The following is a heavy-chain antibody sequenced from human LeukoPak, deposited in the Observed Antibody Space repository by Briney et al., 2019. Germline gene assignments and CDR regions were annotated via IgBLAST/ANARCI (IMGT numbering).Heavy chain of an antibody. Sequence: GESLKISCKGSGYSFTTYWIGWVRQMPGKGLEWVGIIYPGDSNTRYSPSFQGQVTISADKSISTAYLQWSSLKASDTAMYYCARLGTVAVTTWTYHFDYWSQGTLVTVSS. J-gene: IGHJ4*02. V-gene: IGHV5-51*01. CDR3: ARLGTVAVTTWTYHFDY. CDR1: GYSFTTYW. CDR2: IYPGDSNT. D-gene: IGHD6-19*01.